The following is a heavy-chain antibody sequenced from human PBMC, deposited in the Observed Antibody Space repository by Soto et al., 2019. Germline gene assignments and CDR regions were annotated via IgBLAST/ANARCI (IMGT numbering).Heavy chain of an antibody. V-gene: IGHV3-11*01. CDR1: GFIFSDDY. J-gene: IGHJ6*02. CDR2: ISNNGGLT. CDR3: ARRDGDG. Sequence: QVQLVESGGGLVKPGGSLRLSCVGSGFIFSDDYMSWMRQAPGKGLEWVSSISNNGGLTYYADSVRGRFTSSRDNAKNSLYLQMNNLRFEDTAVYYCARRDGDGWGRGTTVIVSS.